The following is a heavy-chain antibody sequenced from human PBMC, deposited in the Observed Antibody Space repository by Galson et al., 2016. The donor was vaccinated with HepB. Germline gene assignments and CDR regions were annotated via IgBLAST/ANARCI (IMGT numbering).Heavy chain of an antibody. Sequence: LSLTCAVSGASISNNYWWSWVRQSPEKGLEWVGEIYQTGTANYDPSFTSRATISVDTSKNQISLRLDSVTAADTAVYYCTRGTLGTTATMAFDYWGQGTLVSVSS. V-gene: IGHV4-4*02. CDR1: GASISNNYW. J-gene: IGHJ4*02. D-gene: IGHD1-26*01. CDR2: IYQTGTA. CDR3: TRGTLGTTATMAFDY.